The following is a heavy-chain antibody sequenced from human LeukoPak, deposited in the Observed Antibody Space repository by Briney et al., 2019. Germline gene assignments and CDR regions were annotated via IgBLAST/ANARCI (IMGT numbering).Heavy chain of an antibody. CDR3: ARPSDHRVSWYYFDY. CDR1: GGTFSSYA. Sequence: SVKVSCKASGGTFSSYAISWVRQAPGQGLEWMGGIIPIFGTANYAQKFQGRVTITADESTSTAYMELSSLRSEDTAVYYCARPSDHRVSWYYFDYWGQGTLVTASS. CDR2: IIPIFGTA. D-gene: IGHD6-13*01. V-gene: IGHV1-69*13. J-gene: IGHJ4*02.